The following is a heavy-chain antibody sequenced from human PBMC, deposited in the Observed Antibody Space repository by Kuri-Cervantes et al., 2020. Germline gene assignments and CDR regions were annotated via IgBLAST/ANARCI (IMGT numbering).Heavy chain of an antibody. J-gene: IGHJ5*02. CDR1: GYTFTAYY. CDR2: INPNSGGT. Sequence: ASVKVSCKASGYTFTAYYMHWVRQAPGQGLEWMGWINPNSGGTNYAQKFQGWVTMTRNTSISTAYMELSSLRSEDTAVYYCARGRIVATCRRGGSCPTASWFDPWGQGTLVTVSS. V-gene: IGHV1-2*04. D-gene: IGHD2-15*01. CDR3: ARGRIVATCRRGGSCPTASWFDP.